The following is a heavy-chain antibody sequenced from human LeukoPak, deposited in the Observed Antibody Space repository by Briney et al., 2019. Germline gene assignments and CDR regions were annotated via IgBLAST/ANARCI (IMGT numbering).Heavy chain of an antibody. Sequence: SETLSLTCAVYGGSFSGYYWSWIRQPPGKGLEWIGEINHSGSTNYNPSLKSRVTISVDTSKNQFSLKLSSVTAADTAVYYCARLGWKKTAFDYWGQGTLVTVSS. CDR3: ARLGWKKTAFDY. J-gene: IGHJ4*02. CDR2: INHSGST. CDR1: GGSFSGYY. V-gene: IGHV4-34*01. D-gene: IGHD1-1*01.